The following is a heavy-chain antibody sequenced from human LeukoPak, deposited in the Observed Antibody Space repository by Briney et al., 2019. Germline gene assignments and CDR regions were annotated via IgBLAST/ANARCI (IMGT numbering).Heavy chain of an antibody. J-gene: IGHJ1*01. D-gene: IGHD4-11*01. Sequence: ASVKVSCKASGYTFTSYDINWVRQATGQGLEWMGWMNPNSGNTDYAQKFQGRVTMTRNTSINTAYMELSSLRFEDTAVYYYTRGGWGYSNYAPGFQHWGQGTLVTVSS. CDR2: MNPNSGNT. CDR1: GYTFTSYD. CDR3: TRGGWGYSNYAPGFQH. V-gene: IGHV1-8*01.